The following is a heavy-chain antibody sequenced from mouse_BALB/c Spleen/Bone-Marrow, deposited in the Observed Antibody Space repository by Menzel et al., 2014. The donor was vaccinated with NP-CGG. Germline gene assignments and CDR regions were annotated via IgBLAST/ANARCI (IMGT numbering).Heavy chain of an antibody. D-gene: IGHD2-1*01. CDR3: TREGDSTFAY. CDR2: INPSNGGT. J-gene: IGHJ3*01. CDR1: GYTFTSYY. Sequence: VQVVESGAELVKPGASVKLSCKASGYTFTSYYMYWVKQRPGQGLEWIGEINPSNGGTNFNEKFKSKATLTVDKSSSTAYMQLSSLTSEDSAVYYCTREGDSTFAYWGQGTLVTVSA. V-gene: IGHV1S81*02.